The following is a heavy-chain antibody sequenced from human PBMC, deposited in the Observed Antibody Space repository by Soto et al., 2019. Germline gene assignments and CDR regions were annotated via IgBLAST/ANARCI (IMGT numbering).Heavy chain of an antibody. J-gene: IGHJ4*02. Sequence: PGWSLRLSCAASGFTFSSYSINWVRHSPWKLLEWVSSISSSSIYIYYADSVKGRFTISRDNAKNSLYLQMNSLRAEDTSVYYCARLGTIQIWTTARGSIDYWGQGTLVTVSS. D-gene: IGHD5-18*01. V-gene: IGHV3-21*01. CDR2: ISSSSIYI. CDR1: GFTFSSYS. CDR3: ARLGTIQIWTTARGSIDY.